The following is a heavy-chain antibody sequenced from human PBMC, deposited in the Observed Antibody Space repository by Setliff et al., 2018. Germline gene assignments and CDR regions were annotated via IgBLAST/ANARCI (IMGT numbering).Heavy chain of an antibody. CDR2: IYHSGST. V-gene: IGHV4-4*02. J-gene: IGHJ3*02. D-gene: IGHD3-22*01. Sequence: PSETLSLTCTVSGGSISSSNWWSWVRQPPGKGLEWIGEIYHSGSTNYNPSLKSRATISVDKSKNQFSLKLSSVTAADTAVYYCARDLTYYYDSRQAFDIWGQGTMVTVSS. CDR3: ARDLTYYYDSRQAFDI. CDR1: GGSISSSNW.